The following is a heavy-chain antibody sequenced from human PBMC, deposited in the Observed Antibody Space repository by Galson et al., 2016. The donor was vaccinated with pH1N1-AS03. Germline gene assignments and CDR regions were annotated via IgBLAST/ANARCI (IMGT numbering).Heavy chain of an antibody. J-gene: IGHJ6*02. CDR3: AREATIFGVAGLHMDV. CDR1: GGSFSTYA. CDR2: IIPVFDTP. V-gene: IGHV1-69*13. Sequence: SVKVSCKASGGSFSTYAVTWVRQAPGQGLEWMGGIIPVFDTPNCAQKFQGRVTITADESRNTAYMELSSLRSADTAVYYCAREATIFGVAGLHMDVWGQGTTVTVSS. D-gene: IGHD3-3*01.